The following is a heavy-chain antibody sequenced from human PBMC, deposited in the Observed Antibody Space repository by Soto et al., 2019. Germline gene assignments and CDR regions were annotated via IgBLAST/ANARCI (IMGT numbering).Heavy chain of an antibody. J-gene: IGHJ5*02. D-gene: IGHD1-1*01. Sequence: VPLQQWGAGLLKPSETLSLTCAVYGGSFSGYYWSWIRQPPGKGLEWIGEINHSGSTNYNPSLKSRVTISVDTSRDPVSRNLISVTAADTAVYYCARGSGSYKRRLKPCCQGTLVTVSS. CDR3: ARGSGSYKRRLKP. V-gene: IGHV4-34*01. CDR1: GGSFSGYY. CDR2: INHSGST.